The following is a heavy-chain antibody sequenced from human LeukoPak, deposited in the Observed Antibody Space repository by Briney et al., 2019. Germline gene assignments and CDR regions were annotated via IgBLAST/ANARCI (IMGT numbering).Heavy chain of an antibody. V-gene: IGHV4-30-4*01. J-gene: IGHJ5*02. D-gene: IGHD1-1*01. CDR1: GGSISSGDYY. CDR3: ARADRSISGTTCWFDP. CDR2: IYYSGST. Sequence: SQTLSLTCTVSGGSISSGDYYWSWIRQPPGKGLEWIGYIYYSGSTYYNPSLKSRVTISVDTSKNQFSLKLSSVTAADTAVYYCARADRSISGTTCWFDPWGQGTLVTVSS.